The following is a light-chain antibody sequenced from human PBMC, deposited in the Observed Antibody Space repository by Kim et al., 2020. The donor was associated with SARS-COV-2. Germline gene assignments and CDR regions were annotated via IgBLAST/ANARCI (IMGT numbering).Light chain of an antibody. CDR1: QSISSR. V-gene: IGKV1-5*01. CDR2: DAS. J-gene: IGKJ4*01. CDR3: QHYHSYPLT. Sequence: DIQMTQSPSTLSASVGDRISIPCRASQSISSRLAWYQQKPGQAPKLLIYDASTLEGGVPSRFSGGGSGTEFTLTITSLQPDDFASYTCQHYHSYPLTFGGGTKVDIK.